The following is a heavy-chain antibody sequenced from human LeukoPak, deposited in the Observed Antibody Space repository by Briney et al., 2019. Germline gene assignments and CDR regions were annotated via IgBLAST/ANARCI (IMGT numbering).Heavy chain of an antibody. CDR1: GGSISGSSFY. Sequence: SEPLSLTCTVSGGSISGSSFYWGWVRQPPGKGLEWIGSIYYSGRTSYNPSLESRVTISVDTSKNQFSLKLSSVDAADSAVYFCGGGGGLAVSHVWGQGTLVTVSS. D-gene: IGHD5/OR15-5a*01. CDR3: GGGGGLAVSHV. J-gene: IGHJ4*02. V-gene: IGHV4-39*01. CDR2: IYYSGRT.